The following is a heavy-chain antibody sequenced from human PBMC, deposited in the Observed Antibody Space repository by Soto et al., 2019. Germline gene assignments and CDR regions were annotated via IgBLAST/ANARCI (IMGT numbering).Heavy chain of an antibody. J-gene: IGHJ4*02. Sequence: GGSLRLSCTASGFTFSDHGMHWVRQAPGKGLEWVASISGSVGSTFYADPVKGRFTISRDNYLNTLDLQMNSLRAEDTAVYYCAKDRTIASRTFDSWGQGALVTVSS. CDR2: ISGSVGST. CDR3: AKDRTIASRTFDS. CDR1: GFTFSDHG. D-gene: IGHD6-6*01. V-gene: IGHV3-23*01.